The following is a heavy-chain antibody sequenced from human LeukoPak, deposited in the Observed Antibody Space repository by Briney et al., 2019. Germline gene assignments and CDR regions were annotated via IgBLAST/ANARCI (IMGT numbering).Heavy chain of an antibody. Sequence: ASVEVSCKASGGTFSSYAISWVRQAPGQGLEWMGGIIPIFGTANYAQKFQGRVTITADESTSTAYMELSSLRSEDTAVYYCARDYGGSYRTDAFDIWGQGTMVTVSS. V-gene: IGHV1-69*13. D-gene: IGHD1-26*01. CDR2: IIPIFGTA. CDR3: ARDYGGSYRTDAFDI. CDR1: GGTFSSYA. J-gene: IGHJ3*02.